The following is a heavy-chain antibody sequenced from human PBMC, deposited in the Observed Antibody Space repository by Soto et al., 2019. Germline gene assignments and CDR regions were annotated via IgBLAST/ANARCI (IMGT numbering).Heavy chain of an antibody. CDR3: VKDGSSGWPYFYDMDV. D-gene: IGHD6-19*01. Sequence: HLGGSLRLSCAASGFTFSSYAMSWVRQAPGKGLEWVSAISGSGGSTYYADAVKGRFTISRDNSKNTLYLQMSSLRAEDTAVYYCVKDGSSGWPYFYDMDVWGQGTTVTVSS. CDR1: GFTFSSYA. V-gene: IGHV3-23*01. J-gene: IGHJ6*02. CDR2: ISGSGGST.